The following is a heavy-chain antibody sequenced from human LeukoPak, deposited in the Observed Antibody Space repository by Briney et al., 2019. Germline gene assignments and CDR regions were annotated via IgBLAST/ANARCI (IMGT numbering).Heavy chain of an antibody. Sequence: GGSLRLSCAASGSTLSNTWMSWVREAPGNGLEWVGRIKSKTDGGTTDYAAPVKGRFTISRDDSKNTLFLQMNSLKTETTAVYSCTIDHYGRRWTFIYWGQGTMVTVSS. D-gene: IGHD5-24*01. CDR3: TIDHYGRRWTFIY. CDR2: IKSKTDGGTT. CDR1: GSTLSNTW. J-gene: IGHJ4*02. V-gene: IGHV3-15*01.